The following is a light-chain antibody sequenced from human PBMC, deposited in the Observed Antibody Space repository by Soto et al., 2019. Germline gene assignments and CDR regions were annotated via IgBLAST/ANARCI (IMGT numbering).Light chain of an antibody. J-gene: IGKJ4*01. V-gene: IGKV1-5*03. CDR3: QQHYNCSQLT. CDR2: RAP. CDR1: QSISNW. Sequence: DIQMPQSPSTLSASVGDRVNITCRASQSISNWLAWYQQKPGKAPKLLIYRAPSLESGVPSRFSGSGSWTEFTLTTSSLQPDDVVTYYCQQHYNCSQLTFGGGTKVEIK.